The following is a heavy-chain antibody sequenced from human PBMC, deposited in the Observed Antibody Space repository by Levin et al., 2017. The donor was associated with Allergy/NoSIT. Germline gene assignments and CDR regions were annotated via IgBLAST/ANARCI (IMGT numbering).Heavy chain of an antibody. J-gene: IGHJ4*02. D-gene: IGHD3-22*01. CDR2: ISYDGSNK. Sequence: GESLKISCAASGFTFSSYGMHWVRQAPGKGLEWVAVISYDGSNKYYADSVKGRFTISRDNSKNTLYLQMNSLRAEDTAVYYCAKGTDYYDSSGAYYFDYWGQGTLVTVSS. V-gene: IGHV3-30*18. CDR1: GFTFSSYG. CDR3: AKGTDYYDSSGAYYFDY.